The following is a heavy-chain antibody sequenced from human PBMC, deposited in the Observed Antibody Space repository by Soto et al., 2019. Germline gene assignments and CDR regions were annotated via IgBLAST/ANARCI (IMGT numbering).Heavy chain of an antibody. D-gene: IGHD6-19*01. CDR2: IYPGDSAT. V-gene: IGHV5-51*01. CDR1: GYSFTDYL. Sequence: AGESLKISFKGSGYSFTDYLICWVRQMPVKGLEWMGIIYPGDSATRYSPSFQVQVTISADKSISTAYLQWGSLKASDTDIYYCARHPKYYNSGHYFDYSGQRTLVALCS. CDR3: ARHPKYYNSGHYFDY. J-gene: IGHJ4*02.